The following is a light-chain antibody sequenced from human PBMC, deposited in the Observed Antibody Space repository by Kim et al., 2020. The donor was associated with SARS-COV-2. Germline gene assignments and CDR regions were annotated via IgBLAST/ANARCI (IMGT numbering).Light chain of an antibody. CDR3: QQYDDLPVT. J-gene: IGKJ4*01. V-gene: IGKV1-33*01. Sequence: AYAGDRVTITCQASQDIKKYLNWYQHKPGKAPHLLIYDASNLKAGVPSRFSGSGSGTDFSLTINNLQPGDFATYYCQQYDDLPVTFGGGTKVDIK. CDR1: QDIKKY. CDR2: DAS.